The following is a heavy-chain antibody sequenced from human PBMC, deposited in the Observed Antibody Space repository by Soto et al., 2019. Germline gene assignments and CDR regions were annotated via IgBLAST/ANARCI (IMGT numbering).Heavy chain of an antibody. J-gene: IGHJ4*02. V-gene: IGHV3-23*01. D-gene: IGHD3-22*01. CDR2: ISGSNGDT. CDR1: GFTFSSYA. Sequence: PGGSLRLSCAASGFTFSSYAMSWVRQAPGKGLEWVSAISGSNGDTYYADSVKGRFTISRDNSKNTLYLQMNSLRVEDTALYYCAKSVSSGYTVDYWGQGTLVTVSS. CDR3: AKSVSSGYTVDY.